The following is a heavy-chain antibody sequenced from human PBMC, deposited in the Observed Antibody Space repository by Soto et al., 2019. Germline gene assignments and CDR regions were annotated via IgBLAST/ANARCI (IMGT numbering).Heavy chain of an antibody. Sequence: EVQLAESGGSLIQPGGSLRRSCAASGFTVSRNYIIWVRQATGKGLEWVSFIDRGGTTYYADAVKGRFTISRDNPKNTLYLRMDSLRAQNTAMYYREGDWGGDAESYWYFDLWGRGTPVTVSS. V-gene: IGHV3-53*01. CDR1: GFTVSRNY. CDR3: EGDWGGDAESYWYFDL. J-gene: IGHJ2*01. D-gene: IGHD2-21*01. CDR2: IDRGGTT.